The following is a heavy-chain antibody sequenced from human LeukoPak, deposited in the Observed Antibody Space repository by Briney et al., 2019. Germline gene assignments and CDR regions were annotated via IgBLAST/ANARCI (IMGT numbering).Heavy chain of an antibody. Sequence: ASVKVSCKASGYTFTCYYMHWVRQAPGQGLEWMGGIIPIFGTANYAQKFQGRVTITADESTSTAYMELSSLRSEDTAVCYCARVRGEWELPRGGWFDPWGQGTLVTVSS. J-gene: IGHJ5*02. CDR3: ARVRGEWELPRGGWFDP. D-gene: IGHD1-26*01. V-gene: IGHV1-69*13. CDR1: GYTFTCYY. CDR2: IIPIFGTA.